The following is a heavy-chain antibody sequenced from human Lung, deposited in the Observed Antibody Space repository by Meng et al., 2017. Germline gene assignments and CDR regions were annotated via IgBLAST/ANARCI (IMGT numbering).Heavy chain of an antibody. CDR2: INHSGST. J-gene: IGHJ4*02. V-gene: IGHV4-34*01. CDR3: ARGPTTMAHDFDY. D-gene: IGHD4-11*01. CDR1: GGSFSDYS. Sequence: GGPVRCSPSETLSFTFVVFGGSFSDYSWSWIRQPPGKGLEWIGEINHSGSTNYNPSLESRATISVDTSQNNLSLKLSSVTAADSAVYYCARGPTTMAHDFDYWGQGTLVTVSS.